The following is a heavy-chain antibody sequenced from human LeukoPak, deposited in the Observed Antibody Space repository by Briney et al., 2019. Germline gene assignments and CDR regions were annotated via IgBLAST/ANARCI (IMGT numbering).Heavy chain of an antibody. Sequence: PGGSLRLSCEASGFTFSYSWMSWVRQAPGRGLEWVANINQDGSEKYYVDSVKGRFTISRDNAKNSLYLQMNNLRAEDTAVYYCANNGADVVVTAAPLDYWGQGTLVTVSS. CDR2: INQDGSEK. J-gene: IGHJ4*02. CDR1: GFTFSYSW. V-gene: IGHV3-7*01. D-gene: IGHD2-21*02. CDR3: ANNGADVVVTAAPLDY.